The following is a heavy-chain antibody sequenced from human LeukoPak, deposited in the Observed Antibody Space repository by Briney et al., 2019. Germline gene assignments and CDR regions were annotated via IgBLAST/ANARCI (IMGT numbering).Heavy chain of an antibody. Sequence: GGSLRLSCAASRFTFSSYAMNWVRQAPGKGLGWVSSISGGGETTYYADSAKGRFTIPRDNSQNTLYLQMNSLRAEDTAVYYCARDYADYVGYFFFDYWGQGTLVTVSS. D-gene: IGHD4-17*01. CDR3: ARDYADYVGYFFFDY. J-gene: IGHJ4*02. CDR1: RFTFSSYA. CDR2: ISGGGETT. V-gene: IGHV3-23*01.